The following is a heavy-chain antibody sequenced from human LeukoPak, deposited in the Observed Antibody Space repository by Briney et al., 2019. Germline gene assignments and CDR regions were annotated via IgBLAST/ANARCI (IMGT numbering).Heavy chain of an antibody. Sequence: PGGSLRLSCAASGFTFSSYWMSWVRQAPGKGLEWVANIKQDGSEKYYVDSVKGRFTISRDNAKNSLYLQMNSLRAEDTAVYYCARVHKYYYDSSGSHFDYWGQGTLVTVSS. D-gene: IGHD3-22*01. V-gene: IGHV3-7*03. CDR1: GFTFSSYW. CDR2: IKQDGSEK. J-gene: IGHJ4*02. CDR3: ARVHKYYYDSSGSHFDY.